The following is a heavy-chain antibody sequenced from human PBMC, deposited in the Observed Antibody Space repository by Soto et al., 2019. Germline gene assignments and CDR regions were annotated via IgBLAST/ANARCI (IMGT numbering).Heavy chain of an antibody. CDR1: GLTISGKKY. V-gene: IGHV3-53*01. CDR2: LYDVDGS. D-gene: IGHD1-1*01. CDR3: ATWHEREHAYDV. Sequence: DVQLVESGGGLIQPGDSLRLSCAAFGLTISGKKYVAWFRQAPGKGLEWVSALYDVDGSFYADSVKGRFTTSSDSSKTTVYLQMNALRPDDTAVYYCATWHEREHAYDVWGQGTTVTVSS. J-gene: IGHJ3*01.